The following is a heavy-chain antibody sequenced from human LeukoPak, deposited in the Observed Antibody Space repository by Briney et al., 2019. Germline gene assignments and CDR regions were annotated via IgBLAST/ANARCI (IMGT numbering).Heavy chain of an antibody. V-gene: IGHV3-21*01. D-gene: IGHD6-13*01. CDR3: ARDHVAGLSGAGPFEY. J-gene: IGHJ4*02. Sequence: SGGSLRLSCAASGITLTSNVTSWVRQVPGKGLEWVSSISTRSNYIYYRDSVKGRFTISRDNARNSLFLQMNSLRPEDTAMYYCARDHVAGLSGAGPFEYWGQGTLVTVSS. CDR2: ISTRSNYI. CDR1: GITLTSNV.